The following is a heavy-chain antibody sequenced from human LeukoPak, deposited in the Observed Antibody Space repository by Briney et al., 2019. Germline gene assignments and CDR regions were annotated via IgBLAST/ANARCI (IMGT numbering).Heavy chain of an antibody. J-gene: IGHJ4*02. CDR2: INTNTGNP. Sequence: ASVKVSCKASGYSFTTYGMNWVPQAPGQGLEWMGWINTNTGNPTYAQGFTGRFVFSLDTSVSTAYLQISSLKAEDTAVYYCARGPSYGSGSYLGYWGQGTLVTVSS. V-gene: IGHV7-4-1*02. CDR1: GYSFTTYG. CDR3: ARGPSYGSGSYLGY. D-gene: IGHD3-10*01.